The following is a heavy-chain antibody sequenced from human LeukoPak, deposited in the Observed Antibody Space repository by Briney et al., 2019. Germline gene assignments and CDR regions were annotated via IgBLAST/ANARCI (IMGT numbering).Heavy chain of an antibody. J-gene: IGHJ3*02. Sequence: SETLSLTCTVSGYSISSGYYWGWIRPPPGKGLEWIGIIYHSGSTYYNPSLKSRVTISVDTSKNQFSLKLSSVTAADTAVYCCARSGCCSGGSCYSCTYDIWGQGTMVTVSS. CDR2: IYHSGST. V-gene: IGHV4-38-2*02. CDR3: ARSGCCSGGSCYSCTYDI. CDR1: GYSISSGYY. D-gene: IGHD2-15*01.